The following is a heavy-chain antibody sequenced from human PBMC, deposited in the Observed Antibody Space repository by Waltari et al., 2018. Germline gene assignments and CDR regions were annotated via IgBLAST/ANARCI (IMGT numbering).Heavy chain of an antibody. V-gene: IGHV3-30*02. Sequence: QVHLVESGGGVVQPGGSLRLSCAASGFTLGAYGIHWVRQAPGKGLGWVAFMRYEGGNKYYADSVNGRFTISRDNSKNSLYLQMNSRRAEETAVYYCAKDGNYHLDYWGQGTLVTVSS. CDR2: MRYEGGNK. CDR3: AKDGNYHLDY. CDR1: GFTLGAYG. J-gene: IGHJ4*02. D-gene: IGHD1-7*01.